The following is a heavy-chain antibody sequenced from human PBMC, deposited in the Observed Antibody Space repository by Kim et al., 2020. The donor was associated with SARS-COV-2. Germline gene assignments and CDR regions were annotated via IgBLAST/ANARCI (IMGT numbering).Heavy chain of an antibody. Sequence: ASVKVSCKASTYTFTKYYIHWVRQAPGQGLEWMGIINPRDSGTGYAQKFRGRFIMTRDTSTSTVYMELSSLRSEDTAMYYCGRSGIDGSGYFDDWGQGTLVTVSS. J-gene: IGHJ4*02. CDR1: TYTFTKYY. CDR3: GRSGIDGSGYFDD. D-gene: IGHD2-15*01. V-gene: IGHV1-46*01. CDR2: INPRDSGT.